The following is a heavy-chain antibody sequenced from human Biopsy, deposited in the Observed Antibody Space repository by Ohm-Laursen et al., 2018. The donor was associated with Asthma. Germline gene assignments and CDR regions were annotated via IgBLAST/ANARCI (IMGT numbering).Heavy chain of an antibody. J-gene: IGHJ4*02. CDR2: HDHEEGGT. D-gene: IGHD4-17*01. CDR3: ASDFPKDYVRYNFQF. Sequence: SSVKVSCKIAGYSLTDLSMHWVRQAPGQGLEWVGGHDHEEGGTVNARRFQGRVTMTEDTSTDTAYMELSSLSSDDTAVYYCASDFPKDYVRYNFQFWGQGTLVTVSS. CDR1: GYSLTDLS. V-gene: IGHV1-24*01.